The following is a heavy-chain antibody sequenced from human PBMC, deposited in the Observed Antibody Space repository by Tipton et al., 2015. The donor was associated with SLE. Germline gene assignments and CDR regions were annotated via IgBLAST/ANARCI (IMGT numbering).Heavy chain of an antibody. CDR1: GFRSLFTAYG. V-gene: IGHV3-33*07. D-gene: IGHD2-15*01. CDR2: IWHDGTNK. CDR3: ARARGILGGSGWYLEL. Sequence: SLRLSCVASGFRSLFTAYGLYWVRQTPGKGLEWGGLIWHDGTNKNYVDSAKGRFIISKDDSKSTLYLQMNSLTVDDTGLYFCARARGILGGSGWYLELWGRGTLVTVSS. J-gene: IGHJ2*01.